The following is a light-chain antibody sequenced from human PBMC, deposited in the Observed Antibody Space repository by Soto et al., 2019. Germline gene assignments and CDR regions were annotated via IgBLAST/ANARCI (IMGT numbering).Light chain of an antibody. CDR1: SSDVGGYNY. CDR2: DVS. V-gene: IGLV2-14*01. CDR3: SSYTISNTLV. Sequence: SVLSQPASVSGSPGQPITISCTGTSSDVGGYNYVSWYQQYPGKAPKLMIYDVSNRPSGVSNRFSGSKPGNTASLTISGLQAEDEADYYCSSYTISNTLVFGSGTKVTVL. J-gene: IGLJ1*01.